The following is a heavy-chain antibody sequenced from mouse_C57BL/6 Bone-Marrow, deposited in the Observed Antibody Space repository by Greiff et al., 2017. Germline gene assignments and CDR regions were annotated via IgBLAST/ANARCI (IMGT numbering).Heavy chain of an antibody. CDR2: IDPETGGT. V-gene: IGHV1-15*01. CDR3: TTFLRAVPY. J-gene: IGHJ2*01. D-gene: IGHD6-1*01. Sequence: VQLQESGAELVRPGASVTLSCKASGYTFTDYEMHWVKQTPVHGLEWIGAIDPETGGTAYNQKFKGKAILTADKSSSTAYMELRSLTSGDSAVYYYTTFLRAVPYWGQGTTLTVSS. CDR1: GYTFTDYE.